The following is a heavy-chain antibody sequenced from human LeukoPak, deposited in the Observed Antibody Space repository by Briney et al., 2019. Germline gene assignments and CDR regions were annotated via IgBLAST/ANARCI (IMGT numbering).Heavy chain of an antibody. J-gene: IGHJ5*02. CDR1: GGSISSSSYY. D-gene: IGHD3-22*01. Sequence: SETLSLTCTVSGGSISSSSYYWGWIRQPPGKGLEWIGSIYYSGSTYYNPSLKSRVTISVDRSKNQFSLKLSSVTAADTAVYYCARAPFGYYDSSGYTNWFDPWGQGTLVTVSS. V-gene: IGHV4-39*07. CDR3: ARAPFGYYDSSGYTNWFDP. CDR2: IYYSGST.